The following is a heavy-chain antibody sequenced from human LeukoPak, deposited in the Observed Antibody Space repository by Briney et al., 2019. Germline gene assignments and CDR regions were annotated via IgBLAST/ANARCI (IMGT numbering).Heavy chain of an antibody. CDR1: GGSISSGGYS. Sequence: SETPSLTCAVSGGSISSGGYSWSWIRQPPGKGLEWIGYIYHSGSTYYNPSLKSRVTISVDRSKNQFSLKLSSVTAADTAVYYCARIDSSGDDAFDIWGQGTMVTVSS. D-gene: IGHD3-22*01. CDR2: IYHSGST. J-gene: IGHJ3*02. V-gene: IGHV4-30-2*01. CDR3: ARIDSSGDDAFDI.